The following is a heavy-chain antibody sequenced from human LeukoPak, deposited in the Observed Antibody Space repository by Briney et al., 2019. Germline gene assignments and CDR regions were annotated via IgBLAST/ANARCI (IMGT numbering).Heavy chain of an antibody. V-gene: IGHV1-2*02. CDR3: ARGLRYCSGGSCWHY. Sequence: ASVKVSCKASGYTFTGYYMHWVRQAPGQGLEWMGWINPNSGGTNYAQKFQGRVTMTRNTSISTAYMELSSLRSEDTAVYYCARGLRYCSGGSCWHYWGQGTLVTVSS. D-gene: IGHD2-15*01. J-gene: IGHJ4*02. CDR2: INPNSGGT. CDR1: GYTFTGYY.